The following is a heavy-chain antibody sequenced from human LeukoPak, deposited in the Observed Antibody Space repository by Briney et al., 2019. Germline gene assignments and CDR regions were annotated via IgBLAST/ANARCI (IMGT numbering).Heavy chain of an antibody. V-gene: IGHV4-39*07. CDR1: GGSISSSSYY. J-gene: IGHJ6*03. CDR3: ARLSLYSTSSTYYMDI. Sequence: SETLSLTCTVSGGSISSSSYYWGWIRQPPGKGLEWIGSIYYSGSTYYNPSLKSRVTISVDTSKNQFSLKLTSVTAADTAVYYCARLSLYSTSSTYYMDIWGKGTTVTVSS. CDR2: IYYSGST. D-gene: IGHD6-6*01.